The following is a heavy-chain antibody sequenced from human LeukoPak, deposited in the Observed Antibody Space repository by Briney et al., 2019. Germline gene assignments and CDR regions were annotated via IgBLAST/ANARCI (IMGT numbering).Heavy chain of an antibody. CDR2: VMSGRGST. D-gene: IGHD4-11*01. Sequence: SGGSLRLSCAASGFSVSDYSISWIRQSPGKGPEWISYVMSGRGSTNYADSVRGRFTISRDNAKNTLYLQMDSLRAEDTAFYYCVRDPSNSGNWFDLWGQGTLVTVSS. V-gene: IGHV3-11*06. J-gene: IGHJ5*02. CDR3: VRDPSNSGNWFDL. CDR1: GFSVSDYS.